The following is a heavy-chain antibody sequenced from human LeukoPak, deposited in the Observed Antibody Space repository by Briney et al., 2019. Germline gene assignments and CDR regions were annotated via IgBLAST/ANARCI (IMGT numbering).Heavy chain of an antibody. D-gene: IGHD5-18*01. V-gene: IGHV3-7*01. CDR2: IKHDGSEK. CDR3: ARDYSYGFLN. CDR1: GFTFSTYS. J-gene: IGHJ4*02. Sequence: PGGSLRLSCAASGFTFSTYSMNWVRQAAGKGLEWVASIKHDGSEKYYVDSVRGRFTISRDNTMNSLYLQMSSLRAEDTAVYYCARDYSYGFLNWGQGTLVTVSS.